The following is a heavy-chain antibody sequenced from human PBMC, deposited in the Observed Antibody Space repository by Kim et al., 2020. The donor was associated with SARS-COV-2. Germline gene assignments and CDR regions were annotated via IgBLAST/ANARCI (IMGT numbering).Heavy chain of an antibody. CDR1: GGSISSGGYY. D-gene: IGHD3-10*01. Sequence: SETLSLTCTVSGGSISSGGYYWGWIRQPPGKGLEWIGCIYYSGSTYYNPSLKSRVTISVDTSKNQFSLKLSSVTAADTAVYYCARETIFGIFACFLYGSFDFWGQGTLVTVSS. V-gene: IGHV4-31*03. CDR2: IYYSGST. J-gene: IGHJ4*01. CDR3: ARETIFGIFACFLYGSFDF.